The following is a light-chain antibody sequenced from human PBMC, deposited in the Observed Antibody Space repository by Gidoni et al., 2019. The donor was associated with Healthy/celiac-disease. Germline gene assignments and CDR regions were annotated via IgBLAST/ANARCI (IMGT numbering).Light chain of an antibody. J-gene: IGKJ1*01. Sequence: DMVTTQSPDSLAVSLGERATIDCKPSQSVLYSANNKTYLAWYQQKPGQPPKLLIYWASTRESGVPDRFSGSGSGTDFTLTISSLQAEDLAVYYCQQYCSSPWTFGQGTKVEIK. CDR1: QSVLYSANNKTY. CDR2: WAS. CDR3: QQYCSSPWT. V-gene: IGKV4-1*01.